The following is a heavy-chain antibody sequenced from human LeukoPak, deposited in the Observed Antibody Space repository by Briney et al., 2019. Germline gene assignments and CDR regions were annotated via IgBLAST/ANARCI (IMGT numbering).Heavy chain of an antibody. J-gene: IGHJ4*02. Sequence: KPSETLSLTCTVSGGSISSSSYYRGWIRQPPGKGLEWIGSIYYSGSTYYNPSLKSRVTISVDTSKNQFSLKLSSVTAADTAVYYCARLVTGRLGITMVRGVIYYFDYWGQGTLVTVSS. CDR3: ARLVTGRLGITMVRGVIYYFDY. V-gene: IGHV4-39*07. CDR1: GGSISSSSYY. D-gene: IGHD3-10*01. CDR2: IYYSGST.